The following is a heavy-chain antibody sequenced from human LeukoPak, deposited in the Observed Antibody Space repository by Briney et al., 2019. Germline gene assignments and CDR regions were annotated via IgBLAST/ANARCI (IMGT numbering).Heavy chain of an antibody. CDR3: ARDGCTSTTCSTLGGFSS. V-gene: IGHV3-7*01. CDR1: GFTFSNFW. J-gene: IGHJ5*02. D-gene: IGHD2-2*01. Sequence: QTGGSLRLSCAASGFTFSNFWMSWVRQAPGKGLEWVSDINQGGFEKYYVDSVRGRFTISRDNAKNSLSLQMNSLRAEDTAVYYCARDGCTSTTCSTLGGFSSWGQGTLVTVSS. CDR2: INQGGFEK.